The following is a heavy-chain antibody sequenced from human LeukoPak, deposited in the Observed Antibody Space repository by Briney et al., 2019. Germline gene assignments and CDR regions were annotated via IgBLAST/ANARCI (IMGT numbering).Heavy chain of an antibody. CDR3: ASHHSGASPSDAFDI. D-gene: IGHD5-12*01. CDR1: GGSITSTGYY. V-gene: IGHV4-39*01. CDR2: FYYSGIT. J-gene: IGHJ3*02. Sequence: PSETLSLTCTVSGGSITSTGYYWDWIRQPTGKELERIGNFYYSGITYYNPSLRSRVTISVDTSKNQFSLKLSSVTAADTAVYYCASHHSGASPSDAFDIWGHGTMVTVSS.